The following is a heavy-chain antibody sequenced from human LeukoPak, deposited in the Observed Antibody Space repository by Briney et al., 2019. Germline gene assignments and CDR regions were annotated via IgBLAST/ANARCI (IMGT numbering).Heavy chain of an antibody. V-gene: IGHV3-49*04. D-gene: IGHD2-2*01. CDR2: IRSKAYGGTT. CDR3: TRVVPAAHYGMDV. Sequence: GGSLRLSCTASGFTFGDYAMSWVRQAPEKGLEWVGFIRSKAYGGTTEYAASVKGRFTISRDDSKSIAYLQMNSLKTEDTAVYYCTRVVPAAHYGMDVWGQGTTVTVSS. CDR1: GFTFGDYA. J-gene: IGHJ6*02.